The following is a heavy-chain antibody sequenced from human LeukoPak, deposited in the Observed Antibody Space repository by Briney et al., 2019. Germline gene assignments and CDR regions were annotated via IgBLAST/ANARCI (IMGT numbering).Heavy chain of an antibody. CDR3: ARKEQLADYFDY. CDR1: GGSISSGDYY. D-gene: IGHD6-6*01. V-gene: IGHV4-30-4*08. CDR2: IYYSGST. Sequence: PSQTLSLTCTVSGGSISSGDYYWSWIRQPPGKGLEWIGYIYYSGSTYYIPSLKSRVTISVDTSKNQFSLKLSSVTAADTAVYYCARKEQLADYFDYWGQGTLVTVSS. J-gene: IGHJ4*02.